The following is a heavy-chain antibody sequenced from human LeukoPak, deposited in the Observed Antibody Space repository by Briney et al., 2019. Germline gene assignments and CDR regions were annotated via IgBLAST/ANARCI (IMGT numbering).Heavy chain of an antibody. CDR3: GRTPGYHPLGMEV. CDR2: INPNSGGT. CDR1: GYTFTGYY. Sequence: ASVKVSCKASGYTFTGYYMHWVRQAPGQGLEWMGWINPNSGGTNYAQKFQGRVTMTRDTSISTAYMELSRLGSDDTAVYYRGRTPGYHPLGMEVWGQGTTVNVPS. D-gene: IGHD2-2*01. J-gene: IGHJ6*02. V-gene: IGHV1-2*02.